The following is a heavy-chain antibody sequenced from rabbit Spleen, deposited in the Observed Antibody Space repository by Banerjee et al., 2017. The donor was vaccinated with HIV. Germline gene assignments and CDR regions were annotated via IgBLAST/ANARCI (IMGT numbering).Heavy chain of an antibody. CDR3: ARDTSSSFSSYGMDL. D-gene: IGHD1-1*01. CDR2: IYAGSSGST. V-gene: IGHV1S40*01. CDR1: GFSFSSAYF. Sequence: QSLEESGGDLVKPGASLTLTCTASGFSFSSAYFVSWVRQAPGKGLQWIACIYAGSSGSTYFASWAKGRFTISKTSSTTVTLQMTSLTAADTATYFCARDTSSSFSSYGMDLWGPGTLVTVS. J-gene: IGHJ6*01.